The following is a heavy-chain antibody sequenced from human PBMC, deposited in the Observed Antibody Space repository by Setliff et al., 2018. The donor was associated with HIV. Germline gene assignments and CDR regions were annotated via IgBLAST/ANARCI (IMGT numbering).Heavy chain of an antibody. J-gene: IGHJ6*02. V-gene: IGHV1-69*13. CDR1: GYTFTGYY. Sequence: SVKVSCKASGYTFTGYYMHWVRQAPGQGLEWMGGIIPIFGKATYAQKFQDRITIIADESATTAYMEVRSLRSDDTAVYYCAREMSTIGGYYYYGMNVWGQGTTVTVSS. CDR3: AREMSTIGGYYYYGMNV. D-gene: IGHD1-1*01. CDR2: IIPIFGKA.